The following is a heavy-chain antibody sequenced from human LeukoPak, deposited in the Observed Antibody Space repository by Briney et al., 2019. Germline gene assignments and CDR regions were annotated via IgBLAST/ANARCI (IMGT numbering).Heavy chain of an antibody. Sequence: ASVKVSCKVSGYTLTELSMHWVRQAPGKGLEWMGGFDPEDGETIYAQKFQGRVTMTEDTSTDTAYMELSSLRSEDTAVYYCALNRYDSSGYSFDYWGQGTLVTVSS. D-gene: IGHD3-22*01. CDR1: GYTLTELS. V-gene: IGHV1-24*01. CDR3: ALNRYDSSGYSFDY. J-gene: IGHJ4*02. CDR2: FDPEDGET.